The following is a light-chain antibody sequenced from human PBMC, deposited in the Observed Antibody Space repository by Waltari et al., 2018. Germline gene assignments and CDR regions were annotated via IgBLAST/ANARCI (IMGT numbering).Light chain of an antibody. V-gene: IGKV1-39*01. CDR2: SAS. CDR1: QTINNF. Sequence: DIQMTQSPSSLSASIGDRVTITCRASQTINNFLNRYQQKPGKAPHLLIFSASSLSTGVPSLFSGIGSGTDFTLTITSLQPEDFANYYCQPTYSSLIPFGQVTRLNI. CDR3: QPTYSSLIP. J-gene: IGKJ5*01.